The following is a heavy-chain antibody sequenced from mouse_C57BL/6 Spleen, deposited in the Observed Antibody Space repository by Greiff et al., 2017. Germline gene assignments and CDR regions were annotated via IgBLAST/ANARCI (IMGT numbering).Heavy chain of an antibody. D-gene: IGHD1-1*01. CDR2: IDPSDSET. CDR3: VLFYGSSFYAMDY. Sequence: QVQLQQPGAELVRPGSSVKLSCKASGYTFTSYWMHWVKQRPIQGLEWIGNIDPSDSETHYDQKFKDKATLTVDKSSSTAYMQLSSLTSEDSAVYYCVLFYGSSFYAMDYWGQGTSVTVSS. CDR1: GYTFTSYW. V-gene: IGHV1-52*01. J-gene: IGHJ4*01.